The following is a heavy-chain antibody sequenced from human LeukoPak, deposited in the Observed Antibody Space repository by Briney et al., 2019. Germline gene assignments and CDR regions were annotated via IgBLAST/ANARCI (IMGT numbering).Heavy chain of an antibody. D-gene: IGHD6-13*01. CDR3: AKGEVGVSSWFRD. J-gene: IGHJ4*02. Sequence: GGSLRLSCAASGFTFSSYAMHWVRQAPGKGLEWVSGISWNSANIGHADSVKGRFTISRDNTKNSLYLQMNSLRAEDTALYYCAKGEVGVSSWFRDWGQGTLVTVSS. V-gene: IGHV3-9*01. CDR2: ISWNSANI. CDR1: GFTFSSYA.